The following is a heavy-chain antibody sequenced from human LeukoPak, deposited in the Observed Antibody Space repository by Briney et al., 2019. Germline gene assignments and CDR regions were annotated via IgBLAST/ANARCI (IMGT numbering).Heavy chain of an antibody. CDR2: IKHDGSAK. CDR3: ARGGVRGVLLPVDY. D-gene: IGHD3-10*01. V-gene: IGHV3-7*01. Sequence: GGSLRLSCAASGFTFSSYEMSWVRQAPGKGLEWVANIKHDGSAKYYLDSVKGRFTLSRDNAKNSLYLQMNSLRAEDTAVYYCARGGVRGVLLPVDYWGQGTLVTVSS. CDR1: GFTFSSYE. J-gene: IGHJ4*02.